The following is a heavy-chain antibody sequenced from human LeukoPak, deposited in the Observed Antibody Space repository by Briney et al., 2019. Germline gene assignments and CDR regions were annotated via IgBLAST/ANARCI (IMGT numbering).Heavy chain of an antibody. D-gene: IGHD6-13*01. CDR3: ARHRLELPRGSSWYPMRHYMDV. Sequence: KTSQTLSLTCTVSGGSISSSSYYWGWIRQPPGKGLEWIGSIYYSGSTYYNPSLKSRVTISVDTSKNQFSLKLSSVTAADTAVYYCARHRLELPRGSSWYPMRHYMDVWGKGTTVTVSS. V-gene: IGHV4-39*01. CDR1: GGSISSSSYY. J-gene: IGHJ6*03. CDR2: IYYSGST.